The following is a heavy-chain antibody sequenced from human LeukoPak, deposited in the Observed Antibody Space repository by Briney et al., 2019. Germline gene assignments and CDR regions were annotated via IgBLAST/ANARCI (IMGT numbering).Heavy chain of an antibody. J-gene: IGHJ3*02. D-gene: IGHD6-6*01. V-gene: IGHV3-30*18. CDR3: AKDLGWQLVRGAFDI. CDR1: GFTFSSYG. CDR2: ISYDGSNK. Sequence: GGSLRLSCAVSGFTFSSYGMSWVRQAPGKGLEWVAVISYDGSNKYYADSVKGRFTISRDNSKNTLYLQMNSLRAEDTAVYYCAKDLGWQLVRGAFDIWGQGTMVTVSS.